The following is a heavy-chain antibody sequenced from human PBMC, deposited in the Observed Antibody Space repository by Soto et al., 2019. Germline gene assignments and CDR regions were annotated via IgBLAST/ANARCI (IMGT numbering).Heavy chain of an antibody. J-gene: IGHJ4*02. V-gene: IGHV3-23*01. CDR3: AKDNIGQNDFWSGYPPYYFDY. Sequence: GGSLRLSCAASGFTFSSYAMSWVRQAPGKGLEWVSAISGSGGSTYYADSVKGRFTISRDNSKNTLYLQMNSLRAEDTAVYYCAKDNIGQNDFWSGYPPYYFDYWGQGTLVTVSS. CDR1: GFTFSSYA. CDR2: ISGSGGST. D-gene: IGHD3-3*01.